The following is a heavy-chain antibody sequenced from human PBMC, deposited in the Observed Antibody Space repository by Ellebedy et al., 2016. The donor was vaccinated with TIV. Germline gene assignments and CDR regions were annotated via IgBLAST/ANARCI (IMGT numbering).Heavy chain of an antibody. Sequence: GESLKISCAASGFTFSKYWLSWVRQAPGKGLEWVANIKEDGSVRNYVNSVEGRFTISRDNAKTSLNLQMNSLRVEDTAVYYCAGPQWLVHSWGQGTLVTVSS. CDR1: GFTFSKYW. CDR2: IKEDGSVR. CDR3: AGPQWLVHS. J-gene: IGHJ4*02. V-gene: IGHV3-7*03. D-gene: IGHD6-19*01.